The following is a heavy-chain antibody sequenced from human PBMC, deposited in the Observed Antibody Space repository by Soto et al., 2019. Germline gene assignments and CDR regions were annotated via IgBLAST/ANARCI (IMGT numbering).Heavy chain of an antibody. D-gene: IGHD4-17*01. CDR1: GGSVSSGSYY. J-gene: IGHJ4*02. V-gene: IGHV4-61*01. CDR3: ARDQDGYGGFDY. CDR2: IYYSGST. Sequence: QVQLQESGPGLVKPSETLSLTCTVSGGSVSSGSYYWSWIRQPPGKGLEWIGYIYYSGSTNYNPSLKSRVTISVDTSKNQFSLKRSSVTAADTAVYYCARDQDGYGGFDYWGQGILVTVFS.